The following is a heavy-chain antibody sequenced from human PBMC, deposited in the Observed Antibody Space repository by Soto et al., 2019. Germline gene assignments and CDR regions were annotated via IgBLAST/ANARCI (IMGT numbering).Heavy chain of an antibody. CDR1: GFTFGNYA. CDR3: ARVAPFPVWYYYMDV. V-gene: IGHV3-48*01. CDR2: ISSSSSTI. J-gene: IGHJ6*03. Sequence: GGSLRLSCAASGFTFGNYAMSWVRQTPGKGLEWVSYISSSSSTIYYADSVKGRFTISRDTAKNSLYLQMNSLRAEDTAVYYCARVAPFPVWYYYMDVWGKGTTVTVSS.